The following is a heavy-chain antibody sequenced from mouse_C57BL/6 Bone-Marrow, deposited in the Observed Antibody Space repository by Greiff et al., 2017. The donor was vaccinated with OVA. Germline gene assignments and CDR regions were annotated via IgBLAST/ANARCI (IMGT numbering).Heavy chain of an antibody. V-gene: IGHV1-19*01. Sequence: VQLQQSGPVLVKPGASVKMSCKASGYTFTDYYMYWVKQSHGKSLEWIGCINPYNGGTSYNQKFKGKATLTVDKSSSTAYMELNSLTSEDSAVYYCARSGVTDGFAYWGQGTLVTVSA. D-gene: IGHD2-12*01. CDR2: INPYNGGT. CDR1: GYTFTDYY. CDR3: ARSGVTDGFAY. J-gene: IGHJ3*01.